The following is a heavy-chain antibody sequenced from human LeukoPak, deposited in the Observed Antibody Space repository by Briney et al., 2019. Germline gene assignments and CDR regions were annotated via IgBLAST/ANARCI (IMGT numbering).Heavy chain of an antibody. V-gene: IGHV3-53*01. CDR1: GFTVSSNS. J-gene: IGHJ6*03. Sequence: GGSLRLSCTVSGFTVSSNSMSWVRQAPGKGLEWVSFIYTTGRTHDSDSVKGRFTISRDSSKNTLYLQMNSLRAEDTAVYYCANRDWNYVDYYYMDVWGKGTTVTVSS. CDR3: ANRDWNYVDYYYMDV. CDR2: IYTTGRT. D-gene: IGHD1-7*01.